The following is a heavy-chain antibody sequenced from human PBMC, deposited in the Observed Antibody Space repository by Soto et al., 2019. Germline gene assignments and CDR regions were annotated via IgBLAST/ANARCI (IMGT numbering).Heavy chain of an antibody. Sequence: PSETLSLTCTVSGGSISSYYWSWIRQPPGKGLEWIGYIYYSGSTNYNPSLKSRVTISVDTSKNQFSLKLSSVTAADTAVYYCARGAVAVDALREDNWFDPWGQGTLVTVS. V-gene: IGHV4-59*01. CDR2: IYYSGST. CDR1: GGSISSYY. D-gene: IGHD2-8*02. J-gene: IGHJ5*02. CDR3: ARGAVAVDALREDNWFDP.